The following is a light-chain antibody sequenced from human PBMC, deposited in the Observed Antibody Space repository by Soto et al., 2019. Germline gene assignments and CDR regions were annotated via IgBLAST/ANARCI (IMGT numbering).Light chain of an antibody. V-gene: IGKV1-39*01. CDR2: AAS. CDR3: QQSYSSPQMYT. J-gene: IGKJ2*01. CDR1: QRISNS. Sequence: DIQMTQSPSSLSASVGDRVTITCRASQRISNSLNWYQQKPGKAPDLLIYAASNLQSGVPSRFSGSGSGPDFTLTISSLQPEDFATYYCQQSYSSPQMYTFGQGTKLEIK.